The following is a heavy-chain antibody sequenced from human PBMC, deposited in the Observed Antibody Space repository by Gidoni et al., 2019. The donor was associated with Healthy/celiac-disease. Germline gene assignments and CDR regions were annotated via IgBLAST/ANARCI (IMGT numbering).Heavy chain of an antibody. Sequence: QVQLVESGGGVVQPGGSLRLSCAASGFTFSSYGMHWVRPAPGKGLEWVAFIRYDGSNKYYADSVKGRFTISRDNSKNTLYLQMNSLRAEGTAVYYCAKDGGRAIAVAGVRNSGGHYYYGMDVWGQGTTVTVSS. V-gene: IGHV3-30*02. CDR1: GFTFSSYG. D-gene: IGHD6-19*01. J-gene: IGHJ6*02. CDR2: IRYDGSNK. CDR3: AKDGGRAIAVAGVRNSGGHYYYGMDV.